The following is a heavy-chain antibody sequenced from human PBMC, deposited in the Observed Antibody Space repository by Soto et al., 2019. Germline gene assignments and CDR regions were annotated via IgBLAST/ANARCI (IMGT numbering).Heavy chain of an antibody. Sequence: EVQLLESGGGLVQPGGSLRLSCAASGFTFSNYAVTWVRQAPGKGLEWVSTISGSGGSTYYADSVKGRFTISRDNSKNTLDLQMNSLRAEDTSVYYCAKDQGSSWYEIDYWRQGTLVTVSS. J-gene: IGHJ4*02. V-gene: IGHV3-23*01. CDR3: AKDQGSSWYEIDY. D-gene: IGHD6-13*01. CDR1: GFTFSNYA. CDR2: ISGSGGST.